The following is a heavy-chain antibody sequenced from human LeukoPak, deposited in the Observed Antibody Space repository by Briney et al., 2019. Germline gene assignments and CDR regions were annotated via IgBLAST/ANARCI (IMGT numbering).Heavy chain of an antibody. CDR1: GFTFDDYT. V-gene: IGHV3-43*01. CDR2: VSWDGGST. J-gene: IGHJ4*02. CDR3: ARDPSLRDY. Sequence: PGGSLRLSCAASGFTFDDYTMHWVRQGPGKGLEWVSLVSWDGGSTYYADSVKGRFTISRDNAKNSLYLQMNSLRAEDTAVYYCARDPSLRDYWGQGTLVTVSS.